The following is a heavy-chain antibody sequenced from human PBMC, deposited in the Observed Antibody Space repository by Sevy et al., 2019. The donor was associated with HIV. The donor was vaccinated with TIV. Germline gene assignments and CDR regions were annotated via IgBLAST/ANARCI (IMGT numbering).Heavy chain of an antibody. V-gene: IGHV3-30*02. CDR1: GFTFSSYG. CDR2: IRYDGSNK. D-gene: IGHD6-6*01. Sequence: WGSLRLSCAASGFTFSSYGMHWVRQAPGKGLEWVAFIRYDGSNKYYADSVKGRFTISRDNSKNTLYLQMNSLRAEDTAVYYCAKDKLGYSSSWDAFDIWGQGTMVTVSS. CDR3: AKDKLGYSSSWDAFDI. J-gene: IGHJ3*02.